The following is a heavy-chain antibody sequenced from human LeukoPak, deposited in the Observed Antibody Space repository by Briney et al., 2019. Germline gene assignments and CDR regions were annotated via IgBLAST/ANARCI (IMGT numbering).Heavy chain of an antibody. Sequence: PSETLSLTCTVSGGSISSYYWSWIRQPPGKGLEWIGYIYYSGSTNYNPSLKSRVTISVDTSKNQFPLKLSSVTAADTAVYYCARVAVVAATTPDAFDIWGQGTMVTVSS. CDR3: ARVAVVAATTPDAFDI. D-gene: IGHD2-15*01. CDR1: GGSISSYY. J-gene: IGHJ3*02. CDR2: IYYSGST. V-gene: IGHV4-59*08.